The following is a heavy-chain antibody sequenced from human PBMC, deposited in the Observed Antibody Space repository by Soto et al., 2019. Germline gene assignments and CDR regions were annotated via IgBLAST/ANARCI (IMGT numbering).Heavy chain of an antibody. J-gene: IGHJ4*02. V-gene: IGHV4-4*07. CDR2: IYTSGST. CDR3: ARGGRNYYDSSGYYHFFDY. D-gene: IGHD3-22*01. CDR1: GGSISSYY. Sequence: SETLSLTCTVSGGSISSYYWSWIRQPAGKGLEWIGRIYTSGSTNYNPSLKSRVTMSVDTSKNQFSLKLSSVTATDTAVYYCARGGRNYYDSSGYYHFFDYWGQGTLVTVSS.